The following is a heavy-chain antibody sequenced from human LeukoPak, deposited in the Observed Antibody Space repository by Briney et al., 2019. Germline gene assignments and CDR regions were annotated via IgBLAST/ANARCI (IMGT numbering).Heavy chain of an antibody. J-gene: IGHJ4*02. Sequence: PGGSLRLSCAASGFTFDNYAMSWVRQVPGKGLEWVSAVSAGGITHYGDSVRGRFTVSRDNSRNTLYLEMDNLRVEDTAVYYCAKRLYLEELPGSFFDQWGQGTLAPSPQ. CDR1: GFTFDNYA. D-gene: IGHD1/OR15-1a*01. CDR2: VSAGGIT. CDR3: AKRLYLEELPGSFFDQ. V-gene: IGHV3-23*01.